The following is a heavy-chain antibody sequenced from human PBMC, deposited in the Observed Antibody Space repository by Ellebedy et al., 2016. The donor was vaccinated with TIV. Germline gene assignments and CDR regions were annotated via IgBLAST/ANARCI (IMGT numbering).Heavy chain of an antibody. CDR3: ARTDPWQPIDD. D-gene: IGHD2-21*02. CDR1: GDSISSGTYY. V-gene: IGHV4-39*01. Sequence: MPSETLSLTCSVSGDSISSGTYYWAWIRQPPGKGLEYIGSVYYSGSPYYNPSFKSRVTLSADTSKNQFSLNLRTVTAADTAVYYCARTDPWQPIDDWGQGILVSVSS. J-gene: IGHJ4*02. CDR2: VYYSGSP.